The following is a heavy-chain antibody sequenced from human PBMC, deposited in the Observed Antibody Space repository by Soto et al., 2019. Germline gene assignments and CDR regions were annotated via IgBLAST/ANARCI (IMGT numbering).Heavy chain of an antibody. CDR3: AKKAYYYGSGSNPFDY. CDR1: GFTFISYA. V-gene: IGHV3-23*01. D-gene: IGHD3-10*01. J-gene: IGHJ4*02. Sequence: PGGSLRLSCAASGFTFISYAMSWVRQAPGKGLEWVSAISGSGGSTYYADSVKGRFTISRDNSKNTLYLQMNSLRAEDTAVYYCAKKAYYYGSGSNPFDYWGQGTLVTVSS. CDR2: ISGSGGST.